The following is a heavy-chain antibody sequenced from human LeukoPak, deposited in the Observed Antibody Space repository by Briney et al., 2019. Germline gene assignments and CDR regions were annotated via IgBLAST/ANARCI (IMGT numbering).Heavy chain of an antibody. CDR1: GGSFSGYY. CDR2: INHSGST. J-gene: IGHJ4*02. V-gene: IGHV4-34*01. CDR3: ARGPGIVVAGIDY. D-gene: IGHD6-19*01. Sequence: KPSETLSLTCAVYGGSFSGYYWSWIRQPPGKGLEWIGEINHSGSTNYNPSLKSRVTISVDTSKNQFSLKLSSVTAADTAVYYCARGPGIVVAGIDYWGQGTLVTVSS.